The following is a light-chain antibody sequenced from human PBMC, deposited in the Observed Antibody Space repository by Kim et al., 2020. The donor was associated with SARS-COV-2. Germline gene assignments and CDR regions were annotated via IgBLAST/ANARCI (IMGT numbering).Light chain of an antibody. CDR3: NSRDSSGKRVV. CDR1: SLRSYY. Sequence: SSALTQDPTVSVALGQTVRITCQGDSLRSYYASWYQQKPGQAPVLVIYGKNNRPSGIPDRFSGSSSGNTASLTITGAQAEDEADYYCNSRDSSGKRVVFG. J-gene: IGLJ2*01. V-gene: IGLV3-19*01. CDR2: GKN.